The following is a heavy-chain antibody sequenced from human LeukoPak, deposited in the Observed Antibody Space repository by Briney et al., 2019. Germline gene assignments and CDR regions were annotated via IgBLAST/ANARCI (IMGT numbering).Heavy chain of an antibody. CDR1: GGSISSSSYY. CDR3: AGYSSSWYDY. Sequence: SETLSLTCTVSGGSISSSSYYWGWIRQPPGKGLEWIGSIYYSGSTYYNPSLKSRVTISVDTAKNQFSLRLSSVTAADTAVYYCAGYSSSWYDYWGQGTLVTVSA. J-gene: IGHJ4*02. CDR2: IYYSGST. V-gene: IGHV4-39*01. D-gene: IGHD6-13*01.